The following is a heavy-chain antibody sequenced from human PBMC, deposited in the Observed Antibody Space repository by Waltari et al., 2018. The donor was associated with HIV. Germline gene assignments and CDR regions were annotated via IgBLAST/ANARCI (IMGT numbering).Heavy chain of an antibody. Sequence: EVQLLESGGGLVQPGGSLRLSCAASGFTFSNYAINWVRQAPGKGLEGVSAISGRGGSTHYADSVKGRCSISRDNSKNTLYLQMNSLRPEDTAIYYCAKGGRAVAGNWFDPWGQGTLVTVSS. CDR1: GFTFSNYA. V-gene: IGHV3-23*01. CDR3: AKGGRAVAGNWFDP. CDR2: ISGRGGST. J-gene: IGHJ5*02. D-gene: IGHD6-19*01.